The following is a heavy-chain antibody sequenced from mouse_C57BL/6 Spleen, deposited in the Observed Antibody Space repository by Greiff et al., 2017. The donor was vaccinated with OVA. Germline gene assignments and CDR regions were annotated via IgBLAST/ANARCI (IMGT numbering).Heavy chain of an antibody. CDR1: GYTFTSYW. CDR3: ARLGNYDAMDY. CDR2: IYPSDSET. J-gene: IGHJ4*01. Sequence: QVQLKQPGAELVRPGSSVKLSCKASGYTFTSYWMDWVKQRPGQGLEWIGNIYPSDSETHYNQKFKDKATLTVDKSSSTAYMQLSSLTSEDSAVYYCARLGNYDAMDYWGQGTSVTVSS. V-gene: IGHV1-61*01.